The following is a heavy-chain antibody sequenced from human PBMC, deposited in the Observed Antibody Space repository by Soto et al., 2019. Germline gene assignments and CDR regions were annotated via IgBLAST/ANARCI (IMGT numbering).Heavy chain of an antibody. CDR3: ARDRWDYTLRDYYGMDV. Sequence: ASVKVSWKASGYTFTSYYMHWVRQAPGQGLEWMGIINPSGGSTSYAQKFQGRVTMTRGTSTSTVYMELSSLRSEDTAVYYCARDRWDYTLRDYYGMDVWGQGTTVTVSS. CDR1: GYTFTSYY. D-gene: IGHD4-4*01. V-gene: IGHV1-46*01. J-gene: IGHJ6*02. CDR2: INPSGGST.